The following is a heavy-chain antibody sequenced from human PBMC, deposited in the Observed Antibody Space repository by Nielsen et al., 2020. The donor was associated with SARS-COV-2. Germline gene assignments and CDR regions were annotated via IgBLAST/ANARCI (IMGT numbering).Heavy chain of an antibody. CDR3: ARAYHNYYYAMDV. Sequence: GGSLRLSCAASGFTFSSYAMSWVRQAPGKGLEWVSSISISSSSFYYTDSVRGRFTISRDNAKSSLYLQLTSLRAEDTAVYYCARAYHNYYYAMDVWGQGTTVTVSS. D-gene: IGHD3-16*01. CDR1: GFTFSSYA. CDR2: ISISSSSF. J-gene: IGHJ6*02. V-gene: IGHV3-21*01.